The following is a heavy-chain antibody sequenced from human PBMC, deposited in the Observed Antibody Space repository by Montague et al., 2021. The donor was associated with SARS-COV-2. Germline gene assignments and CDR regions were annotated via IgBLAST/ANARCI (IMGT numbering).Heavy chain of an antibody. D-gene: IGHD7-27*01. CDR2: IQTSGTS. V-gene: IGHV4-61*09. CDR1: GDSMSSGSYF. Sequence: TLFLTCSVSGDSMSSGSYFWTWIRQPAGQGLEWIGHIQTSGTSNYNPSLRIRITMSIYTSRNQFSLKVRSVAAAAAAVYFCASDRPDSWGISPGLAGLYATVVHSASGMDVWGQGTTVTVS. J-gene: IGHJ6*02. CDR3: ASDRPDSWGISPGLAGLYATVVHSASGMDV.